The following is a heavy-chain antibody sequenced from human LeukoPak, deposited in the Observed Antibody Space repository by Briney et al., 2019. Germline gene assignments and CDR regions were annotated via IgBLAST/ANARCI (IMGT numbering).Heavy chain of an antibody. CDR2: IYYSGST. J-gene: IGHJ3*02. CDR3: ARDHYYDSSGYLPDAFDI. D-gene: IGHD3-22*01. Sequence: SETLSLTCTVSGGSISSSSYYWGWIRQPPGKGLEWIGSIYYSGSTYYNPSLKSRVTISVDTSKNQFSLKLSSVTAADTAVYYCARDHYYDSSGYLPDAFDIWGQGTMVTVSS. V-gene: IGHV4-39*02. CDR1: GGSISSSSYY.